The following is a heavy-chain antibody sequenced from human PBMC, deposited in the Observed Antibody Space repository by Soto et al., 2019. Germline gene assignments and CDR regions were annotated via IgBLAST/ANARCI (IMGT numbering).Heavy chain of an antibody. D-gene: IGHD2-2*01. CDR3: AREGYCSTTSCSVDAFDI. Sequence: EVQLVESGGGLVQPGGSLRLSCATSGFTFSSYSMNWVRQAPGKGLEWLSYISSSSSTIYYADSVKGRFTISRDNAKNSLYLQMNSLRAEDTAVYYCAREGYCSTTSCSVDAFDIWGRGTMVTVSS. CDR2: ISSSSSTI. J-gene: IGHJ3*02. V-gene: IGHV3-48*01. CDR1: GFTFSSYS.